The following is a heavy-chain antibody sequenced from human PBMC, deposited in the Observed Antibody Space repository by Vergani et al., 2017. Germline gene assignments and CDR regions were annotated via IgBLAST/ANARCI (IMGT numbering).Heavy chain of an antibody. V-gene: IGHV4-34*01. CDR1: GWSFIGYY. J-gene: IGHJ4*02. D-gene: IGHD3-10*01. CDR2: INHSGST. CDR3: ARRILNYYGSGSSPVYFDY. Sequence: QVQLQQWGAGLLKPSETLSLPCAVYGWSFIGYYWSWIRQPPGKGLEWIGEINHSGSTNDNPSLKSRVTISVDTSKNQFSLKLSSVTAADTAVYYCARRILNYYGSGSSPVYFDYWGQGTLVTVSS.